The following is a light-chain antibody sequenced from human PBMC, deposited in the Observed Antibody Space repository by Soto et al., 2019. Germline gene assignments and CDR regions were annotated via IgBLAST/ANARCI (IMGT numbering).Light chain of an antibody. J-gene: IGKJ1*01. V-gene: IGKV3-15*01. Sequence: EVVMTQSPATLSVSPGERATLSCRASQSISSDLAWYQQKPGQAPRLLIYGASTRASDIPARFSGSGSGTDFTLTISRMEPEDFAVYCCQQYGSSPRTFGQGTKVDIK. CDR2: GAS. CDR1: QSISSD. CDR3: QQYGSSPRT.